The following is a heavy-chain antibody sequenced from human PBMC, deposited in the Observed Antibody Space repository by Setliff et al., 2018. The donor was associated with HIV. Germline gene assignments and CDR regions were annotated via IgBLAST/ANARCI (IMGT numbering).Heavy chain of an antibody. J-gene: IGHJ4*02. CDR2: IIPSGGST. CDR1: GGTFKNFA. Sequence: GASVKVSCKASGGTFKNFAINWVRQAPGQGLEWMGGIIPSGGSTSYSEKFRGRATMTRDTSRSTVYMELSSLRFDDTAVYYCARVPILRYASPVDMWGQGTLVTVSS. CDR3: ARVPILRYASPVDM. D-gene: IGHD3-9*01. V-gene: IGHV1-46*02.